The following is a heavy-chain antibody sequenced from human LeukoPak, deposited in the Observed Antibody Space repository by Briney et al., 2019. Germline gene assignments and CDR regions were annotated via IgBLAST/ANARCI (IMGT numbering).Heavy chain of an antibody. CDR1: GFTFTTYT. CDR2: ISSSSDYI. J-gene: IGHJ3*02. D-gene: IGHD2-2*01. V-gene: IGHV3-21*01. CDR3: AREVPAAMSGFDI. Sequence: GGSLRLSCAASGFTFTTYTMNWVRQAPGKGLEWISSISSSSDYIYYADSVRGRFTVSRDNSKNSLFLQMNSLRAEDTAAYYCAREVPAAMSGFDIWGQGTMVTVSS.